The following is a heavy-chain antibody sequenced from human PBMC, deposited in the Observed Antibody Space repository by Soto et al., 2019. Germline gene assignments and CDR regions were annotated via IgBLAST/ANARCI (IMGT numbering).Heavy chain of an antibody. CDR2: INHSGST. CDR1: GGSFSGYY. D-gene: IGHD4-4*01. V-gene: IGHV4-34*01. J-gene: IGHJ6*03. Sequence: LTCAVYGGSFSGYYWSWIRQPPGKGLEWIGEINHSGSTNYNPSLKSRVTISVDTSKNQFSLKLSSVTAADTAVYYCARGFPTVTTIYYYYYMDVWGKGTTVTVSS. CDR3: ARGFPTVTTIYYYYYMDV.